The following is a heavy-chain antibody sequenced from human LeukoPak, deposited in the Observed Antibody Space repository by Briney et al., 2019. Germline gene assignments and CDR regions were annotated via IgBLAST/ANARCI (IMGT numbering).Heavy chain of an antibody. CDR1: GFTFSSYG. Sequence: PGGSLRLSCAASGFTFSSYGMHWVRQAPGKGLECVAVISYDGSNKYYADSVKGRFTISRDNSKNTLYLQMNSLRAEDTAVYYCAKAARLNSSSWSRDYWGQGTLVTVSS. CDR2: ISYDGSNK. J-gene: IGHJ4*02. D-gene: IGHD6-13*01. V-gene: IGHV3-30*18. CDR3: AKAARLNSSSWSRDY.